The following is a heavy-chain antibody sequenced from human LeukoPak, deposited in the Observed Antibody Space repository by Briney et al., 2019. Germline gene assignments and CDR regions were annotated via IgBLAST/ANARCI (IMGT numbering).Heavy chain of an antibody. Sequence: SETLSLTCTVSGYSISSGYYRAWIRQTPGKGLEWIGSIYHSGSTYYNPSLMSRVTISVDTSKNQFSLRLSSVTAADTAVYYCARDSGDMVRGIIGDWGQGTLVTVSS. CDR3: ARDSGDMVRGIIGD. J-gene: IGHJ4*02. D-gene: IGHD3-10*01. CDR1: GYSISSGYY. V-gene: IGHV4-38-2*02. CDR2: IYHSGST.